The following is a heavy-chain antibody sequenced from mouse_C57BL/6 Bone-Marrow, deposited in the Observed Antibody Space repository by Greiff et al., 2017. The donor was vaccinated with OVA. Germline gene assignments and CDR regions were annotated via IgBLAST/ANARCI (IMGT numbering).Heavy chain of an antibody. D-gene: IGHD1-1*01. Sequence: EVQLQQSGAELVKPGASVKLSCTASGFNIKDYYMHWVKQRTEQGLEWIGRIDPEDGETTYAPKFQGKATITADTASNTAYLQLSSRTSEDTAGYYWASPPFYYGSSLDYWGQGTTLTVSS. CDR2: IDPEDGET. CDR1: GFNIKDYY. J-gene: IGHJ2*01. V-gene: IGHV14-2*01. CDR3: ASPPFYYGSSLDY.